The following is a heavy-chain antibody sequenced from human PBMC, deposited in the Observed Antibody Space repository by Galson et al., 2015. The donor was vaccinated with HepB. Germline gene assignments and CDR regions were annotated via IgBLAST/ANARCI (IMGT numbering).Heavy chain of an antibody. Sequence: SLRLSCAASGFTFSSYNMNWVRQAPGKGLEWVSFISATRTTIYYADSVKDRFTISRDNAKTSLYLQMDSLGAEDTALYYCVREAVAIFGVGNRFDPWGQGTLVTVSS. V-gene: IGHV3-48*01. CDR3: VREAVAIFGVGNRFDP. CDR2: ISATRTTI. CDR1: GFTFSSYN. J-gene: IGHJ5*02. D-gene: IGHD3-3*01.